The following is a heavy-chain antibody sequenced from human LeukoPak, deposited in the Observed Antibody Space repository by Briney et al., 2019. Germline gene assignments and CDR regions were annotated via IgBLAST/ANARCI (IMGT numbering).Heavy chain of an antibody. J-gene: IGHJ4*02. CDR1: GFTFSSYA. V-gene: IGHV3-23*01. CDR3: AVYCSGGCYSGLV. D-gene: IGHD2-21*02. CDR2: ISGASGTT. Sequence: PTGGPLTLSCADSGFTFSSYAMTWVRQAPGKGLEGVPTISGASGTTYYADSVKGRFTISRENSRNALYLQINSLRAEDTAVYYCAVYCSGGCYSGLVWGQGTLVTVSS.